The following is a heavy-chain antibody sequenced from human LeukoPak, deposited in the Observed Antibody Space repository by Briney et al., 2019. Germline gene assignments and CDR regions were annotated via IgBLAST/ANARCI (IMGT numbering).Heavy chain of an antibody. D-gene: IGHD5-12*01. CDR1: GFTFSNYW. CDR3: ARPYDSNRDHSGYGY. V-gene: IGHV3-7*02. Sequence: GGSLRLSCATSGFTFSNYWMSWVRQAPGKGLEWVANINQDGSEKYYVDSVKGRFTISRDDAKNSLYLQMNSLRAEDTAVYYCARPYDSNRDHSGYGYWGRGTLVTVSS. J-gene: IGHJ4*02. CDR2: INQDGSEK.